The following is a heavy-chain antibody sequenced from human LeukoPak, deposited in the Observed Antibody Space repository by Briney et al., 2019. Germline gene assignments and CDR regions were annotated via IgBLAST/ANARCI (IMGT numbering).Heavy chain of an antibody. CDR2: IYPDDSAT. CDR3: ARHPGQVPDY. Sequence: GESLKISCKASGYNFTNYWIGWVRQMPGKGVEWMGIIYPDDSATSDSPSFQGQVTISADKSISTAYLQWSILKASDTAMYYCARHPGQVPDYWGQGTLVTVSS. V-gene: IGHV5-51*01. J-gene: IGHJ4*02. CDR1: GYNFTNYW.